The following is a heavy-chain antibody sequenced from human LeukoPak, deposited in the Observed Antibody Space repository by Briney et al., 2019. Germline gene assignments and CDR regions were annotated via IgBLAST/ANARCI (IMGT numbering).Heavy chain of an antibody. J-gene: IGHJ2*01. Sequence: GGSLRLSYAASGFTFSNYAMTWVRQAPGKGLEWVSAISGSGGSTYYADSVKGRFTISRDNSKNTLYLQMNSLRAEDTAVYYCAKFRQGDYGGTVSAWYFDLWGRGTLVTVSS. CDR1: GFTFSNYA. CDR2: ISGSGGST. D-gene: IGHD4-23*01. CDR3: AKFRQGDYGGTVSAWYFDL. V-gene: IGHV3-23*01.